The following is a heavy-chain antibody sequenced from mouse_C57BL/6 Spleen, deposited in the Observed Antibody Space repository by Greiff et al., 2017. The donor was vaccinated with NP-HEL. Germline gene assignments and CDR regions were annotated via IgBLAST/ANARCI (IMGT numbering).Heavy chain of an antibody. CDR2: INPNNGGT. J-gene: IGHJ2*01. Sequence: EVKLMESGPELVKPGASVKMSCKASGYTFTDYNMHWVKQSHGKSLEWIGYINPNNGGTSYNQKFKGKATLTVNKSSSTAYMELRSLTSEDSAVYYCARGDLGSGYFDYWGQGTTLTVSS. CDR1: GYTFTDYN. V-gene: IGHV1-22*01. D-gene: IGHD1-1*01. CDR3: ARGDLGSGYFDY.